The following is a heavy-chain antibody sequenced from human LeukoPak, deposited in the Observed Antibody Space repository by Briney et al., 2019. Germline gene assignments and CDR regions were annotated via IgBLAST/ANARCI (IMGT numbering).Heavy chain of an antibody. CDR2: IYTSGST. CDR3: ARGLPDRGLSSGYFDY. J-gene: IGHJ4*02. V-gene: IGHV4-61*02. D-gene: IGHD3-10*01. CDR1: GGSISSGSYY. Sequence: PSETLSLTCTVSGGSISSGSYYWNWLRQPAGKGLEWIGRIYTSGSTNYNPSLKSRVTMSVDTSKNQFSLKLSSVTAADTAVSYCARGLPDRGLSSGYFDYWGQGTLVTVSS.